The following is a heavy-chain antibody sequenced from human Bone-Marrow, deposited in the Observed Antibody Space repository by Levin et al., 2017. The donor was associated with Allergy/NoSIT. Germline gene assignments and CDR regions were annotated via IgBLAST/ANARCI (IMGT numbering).Heavy chain of an antibody. J-gene: IGHJ5*02. CDR1: GVTFSHLW. CDR2: IRNIVAGETT. V-gene: IGHV3-15*01. CDR3: VTDPPMTGGKWFDP. Sequence: SGGSLRLSCVASGVTFSHLWMSWVRQAPGKGPEWVGLIRNIVAGETTDYATPVRGRFTISRDDSKNTLYLQMDNLKTEDTALYYCVTDPPMTGGKWFDPWGQGTLVTVSS. D-gene: IGHD3-22*01.